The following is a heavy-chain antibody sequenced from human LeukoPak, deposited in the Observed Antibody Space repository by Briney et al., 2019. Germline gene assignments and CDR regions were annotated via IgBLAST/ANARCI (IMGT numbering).Heavy chain of an antibody. CDR1: GFTFSSYA. CDR3: ARETGSSVGSTDFDY. CDR2: ISYDESNK. J-gene: IGHJ4*02. Sequence: PGGSLRLSCAASGFTFSSYAMHWVRQAPGKGLEWVAVISYDESNKYYADSVKGRLTISRDNSKNTLYLQMHSLRAEDTALYYCARETGSSVGSTDFDYWGQGTLVTVS. V-gene: IGHV3-30-3*01. D-gene: IGHD6-6*01.